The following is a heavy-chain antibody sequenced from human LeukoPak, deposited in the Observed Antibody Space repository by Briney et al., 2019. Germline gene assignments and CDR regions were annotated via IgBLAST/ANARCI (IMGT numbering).Heavy chain of an antibody. Sequence: GGSLRLSCTASGFTFSSYEMNWVRQAPGKGLEWVSYISSSGTSMYYADSVKGRFTISRDNAKNSLYLQMNSLRAEDTAVYYCARVLGIVGGWGQGTLVTVSS. D-gene: IGHD1-26*01. CDR3: ARVLGIVGG. CDR2: ISSSGTSM. J-gene: IGHJ4*02. CDR1: GFTFSSYE. V-gene: IGHV3-48*03.